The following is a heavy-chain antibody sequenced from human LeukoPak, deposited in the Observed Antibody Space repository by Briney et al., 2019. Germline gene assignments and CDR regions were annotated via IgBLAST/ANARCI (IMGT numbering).Heavy chain of an antibody. V-gene: IGHV3-23*01. CDR1: GFTFSSYG. CDR3: AKGWGKLQSIDY. CDR2: ISGSGGST. Sequence: GGTLRLSCAASGFTFSSYGMSWVRQAPGKGLEWVSAISGSGGSTYYADSVKGRFTISRDNSKNTLYLQINSLRAEDTAVYYCAKGWGKLQSIDYWGQGTLVTVSS. D-gene: IGHD2-15*01. J-gene: IGHJ4*02.